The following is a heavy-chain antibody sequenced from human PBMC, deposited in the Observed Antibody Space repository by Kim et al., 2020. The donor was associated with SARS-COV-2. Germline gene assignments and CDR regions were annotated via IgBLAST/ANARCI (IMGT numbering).Heavy chain of an antibody. V-gene: IGHV3-66*01. J-gene: IGHJ2*01. CDR3: ARDITSWYFDI. CDR1: GFTVSSNY. CDR2: IYAGGST. Sequence: GGSLRLSCAASGFTVSSNYMSWVRQVPGKGLEWVSTIYAGGSTYYVDAVKGRFTISRDNSKNTVYLQMNSLRAEDTAVYYCARDITSWYFDIWGRGTLVT. D-gene: IGHD3-10*01.